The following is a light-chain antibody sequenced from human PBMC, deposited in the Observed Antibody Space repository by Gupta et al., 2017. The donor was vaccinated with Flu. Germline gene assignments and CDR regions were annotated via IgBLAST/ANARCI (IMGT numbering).Light chain of an antibody. CDR3: QQSYSFPCT. V-gene: IGKV1-39*01. CDR1: RRIINS. CDR2: AAS. Sequence: DIQMTQSPSSLSASVGDRVTITCRASRRIINSLNWYQQKLGKAPKLLIYAASSLQRGVPSRFGGSGSGTDFSLTISRLQPEDYATYYCQQSYSFPCTFGQGTKLEIK. J-gene: IGKJ2*02.